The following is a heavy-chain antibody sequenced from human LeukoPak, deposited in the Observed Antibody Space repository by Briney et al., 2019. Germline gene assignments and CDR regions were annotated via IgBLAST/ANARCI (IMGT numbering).Heavy chain of an antibody. CDR3: AKSNAWDWFDP. J-gene: IGHJ5*02. D-gene: IGHD4-11*01. CDR2: ICYTGNT. V-gene: IGHV4-4*02. CDR1: GGSITSSNW. Sequence: SGTLSLTCAVSGGSITSSNWWSWVRQPPGKGLEWIGEICYTGNTNYNPSLKSRVTISVDKSNNQFSLNLSSVTAADTAVYYCAKSNAWDWFDPWGQGTLVTVSS.